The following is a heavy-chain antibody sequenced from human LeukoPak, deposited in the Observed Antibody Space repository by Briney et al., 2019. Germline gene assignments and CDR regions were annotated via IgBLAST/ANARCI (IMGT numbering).Heavy chain of an antibody. Sequence: ASVTVSCKASGGTFSSYAISWVRQAPGQGLERMGGIIPIFGTANYAQKSQGRVTITADESTSTAYMELSSLRSEDTAVYYCAREGLADRWFDPWGQGTLVTVSS. CDR2: IIPIFGTA. D-gene: IGHD2-15*01. CDR1: GGTFSSYA. J-gene: IGHJ5*02. CDR3: AREGLADRWFDP. V-gene: IGHV1-69*13.